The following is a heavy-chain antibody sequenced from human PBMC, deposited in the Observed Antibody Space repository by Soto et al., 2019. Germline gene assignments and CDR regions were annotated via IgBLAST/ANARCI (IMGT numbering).Heavy chain of an antibody. D-gene: IGHD2-2*01. J-gene: IGHJ2*01. CDR2: ISYDGSNK. CDR3: AKGAGPAAIPIDL. Sequence: QVQLVESGGGVVQPGRSLRLSCAASGFAFSSYGMHWVRQAPGKGLEWVALISYDGSNKYYADSVKGRFTISRDNSKNTLYLQMNSLRPEDTAVYYCAKGAGPAAIPIDLWGRDTLVTVSS. V-gene: IGHV3-30*18. CDR1: GFAFSSYG.